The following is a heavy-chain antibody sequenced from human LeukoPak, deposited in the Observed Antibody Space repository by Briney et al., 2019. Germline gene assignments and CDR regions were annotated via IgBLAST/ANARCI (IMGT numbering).Heavy chain of an antibody. V-gene: IGHV1-8*01. D-gene: IGHD1-26*01. J-gene: IGHJ4*02. CDR1: GYTFTSYD. CDR3: ARDPRIVGAPPYYFDY. CDR2: MNPNSGNT. Sequence: GASVKVSCKASGYTFTSYDINWVRQATGQGLEWMGRMNPNSGNTGYAQKFQGRVTMTRDTSISTAYMELSRLRSDDTAVYYCARDPRIVGAPPYYFDYWGQGTLVTVSS.